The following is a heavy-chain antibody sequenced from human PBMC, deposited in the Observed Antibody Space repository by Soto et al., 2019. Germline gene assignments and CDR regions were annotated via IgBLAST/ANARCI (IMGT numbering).Heavy chain of an antibody. CDR3: ARASWPPGGSCWYLWYYYYGMDV. Sequence: SVKVSCKASGGTFSSYAISWVRQAPGQGLEWMGGIIPIFGTANYAQKFQGRVTITADESTSTAYMELSSLRSEDTAVYYCARASWPPGGSCWYLWYYYYGMDVPGQAPTVTGSS. J-gene: IGHJ6*02. V-gene: IGHV1-69*13. CDR1: GGTFSSYA. CDR2: IIPIFGTA. D-gene: IGHD6-19*01.